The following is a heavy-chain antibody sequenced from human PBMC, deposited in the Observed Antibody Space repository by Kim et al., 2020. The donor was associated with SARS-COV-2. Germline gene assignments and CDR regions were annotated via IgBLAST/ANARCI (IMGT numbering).Heavy chain of an antibody. CDR2: IYYSGST. V-gene: IGHV4-59*08. Sequence: SETLSLTCTVSGGSISSYYWSWIRQPPGKGLEWIGYIYYSGSTNYNPSLKSRVTISVDTSKNQFSLKLSSVTAADTAVYYCARRTNSYYDILTGYSIYYGMDVWGQGTTVTVSS. CDR3: ARRTNSYYDILTGYSIYYGMDV. CDR1: GGSISSYY. D-gene: IGHD3-9*01. J-gene: IGHJ6*02.